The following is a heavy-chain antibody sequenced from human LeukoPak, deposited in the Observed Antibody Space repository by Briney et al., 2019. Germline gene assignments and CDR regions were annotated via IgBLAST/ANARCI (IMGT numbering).Heavy chain of an antibody. CDR1: GGSNSSLY. D-gene: IGHD6-6*01. Sequence: PSETLSLTCSVSGGSNSSLYWSWIRQPPGKGLEWIGYIYYTGSTNYNPSLKSRVIMFVDMSKNQFSLRLSSVTATATAVYYCASHRAYSSSSPFDYWGQGTLVTVSS. J-gene: IGHJ4*02. V-gene: IGHV4-59*08. CDR2: IYYTGST. CDR3: ASHRAYSSSSPFDY.